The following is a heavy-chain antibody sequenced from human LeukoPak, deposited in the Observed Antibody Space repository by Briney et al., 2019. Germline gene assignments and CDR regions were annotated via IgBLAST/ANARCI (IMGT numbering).Heavy chain of an antibody. CDR1: GFSFRSSD. CDR3: ATIGSSSHYFDN. V-gene: IGHV3-21*01. D-gene: IGHD6-6*01. CDR2: ISGSGSHT. Sequence: GGSLRLSCAASGFSFRSSDMNWGRQAPGQGLEWVSSISGSGSHTYYADSVKGRFTISRDNANNLLYLQMNSLRAEDTALYYCATIGSSSHYFDNWGQGTLVTVSS. J-gene: IGHJ4*02.